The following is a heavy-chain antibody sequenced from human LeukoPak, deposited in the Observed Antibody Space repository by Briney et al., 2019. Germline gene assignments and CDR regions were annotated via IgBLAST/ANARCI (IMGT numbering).Heavy chain of an antibody. J-gene: IGHJ4*02. CDR2: IYYSGST. CDR3: ARGRYSGFFDY. CDR1: GGSISSYY. V-gene: IGHV4-59*12. Sequence: SETLSLTCTVSGGSISSYYWSWIRQPPGKGLEWIGYIYYSGSTNYNPSLKSRVTISVDTSKNQFSLKLSSVTAADTAVYYCARGRYSGFFDYWGQGTLVTVSS. D-gene: IGHD5-12*01.